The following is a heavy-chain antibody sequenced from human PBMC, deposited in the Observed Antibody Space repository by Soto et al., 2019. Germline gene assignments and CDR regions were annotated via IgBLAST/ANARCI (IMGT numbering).Heavy chain of an antibody. CDR3: SGGVGDAF. CDR1: ESTVSRDW. D-gene: IGHD1-26*01. V-gene: IGHV3-7*04. J-gene: IGHJ4*02. Sequence: EVHLVESGGGLVQTGGSLRLSCAIFESTVSRDWMNWVRQAPGKGLEWVAHINQDGSEKYYVDSVKGRFTISRDNAKKSLYLQMKSLGPADTAMYYGSGGVGDAFWGQGSLVTVSS. CDR2: INQDGSEK.